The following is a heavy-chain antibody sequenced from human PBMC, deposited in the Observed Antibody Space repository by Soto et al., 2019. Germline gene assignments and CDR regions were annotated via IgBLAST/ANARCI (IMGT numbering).Heavy chain of an antibody. Sequence: SETLSLTCTVSGGSISSGGYYWSWIRQHPGKGLEWIGYIYYSGSTYYNPSLKSRVTISVDTSKNQFSLKLGSVTAADTAVYYCARGSTGTTGAAYDYWGQGTLVTVSS. CDR3: ARGSTGTTGAAYDY. CDR2: IYYSGST. CDR1: GGSISSGGYY. D-gene: IGHD1-7*01. V-gene: IGHV4-31*03. J-gene: IGHJ4*02.